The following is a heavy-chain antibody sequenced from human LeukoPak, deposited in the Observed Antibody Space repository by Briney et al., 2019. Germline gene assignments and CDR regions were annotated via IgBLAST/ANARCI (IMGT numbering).Heavy chain of an antibody. CDR2: ISNNGGYT. CDR3: AKQLGYCSDGSCYFPY. V-gene: IGHV3-23*01. CDR1: GFTFWRSA. J-gene: IGHJ4*02. Sequence: GSLKLSCAASGFTFWRSAMSWVRPAPGKGLELVLAISNNGGYTYYADSVQGRFTISRDNSKSTLCLQMNSLRAEDTAVYYCAKQLGYCSDGSCYFPYWGQGTLVTVSS. D-gene: IGHD2-15*01.